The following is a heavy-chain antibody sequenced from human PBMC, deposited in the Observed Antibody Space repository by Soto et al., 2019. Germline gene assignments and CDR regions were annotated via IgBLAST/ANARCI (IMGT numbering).Heavy chain of an antibody. V-gene: IGHV4-31*03. CDR1: GGSISSGGYY. CDR3: ARERRVEYQLLSPNWYFDL. J-gene: IGHJ2*01. D-gene: IGHD2-2*01. CDR2: IYYSGST. Sequence: QVQLQESGPGLVKPSQTLSLTCTVSGGSISSGGYYWSWIRQHPGKGLEWIGYIYYSGSTYYNPSLKSRVTISVDTSKNQFSLKLSSVTAADTAVYYCARERRVEYQLLSPNWYFDLWGRGTLVTVSS.